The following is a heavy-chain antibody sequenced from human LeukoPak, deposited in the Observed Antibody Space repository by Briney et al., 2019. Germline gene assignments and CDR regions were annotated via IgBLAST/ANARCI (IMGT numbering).Heavy chain of an antibody. D-gene: IGHD3-10*01. CDR2: INHSGST. Sequence: SETLSLTCTVSGGSISSYYWSWIRQPPGKGLEWIGEINHSGSTNYNPSLKSRVTISVDTSKNQFSLKLSSVTAADTAVYYCARDETYGSGSYDYWGQGTLVTVSS. J-gene: IGHJ4*02. V-gene: IGHV4-34*01. CDR1: GGSISSYY. CDR3: ARDETYGSGSYDY.